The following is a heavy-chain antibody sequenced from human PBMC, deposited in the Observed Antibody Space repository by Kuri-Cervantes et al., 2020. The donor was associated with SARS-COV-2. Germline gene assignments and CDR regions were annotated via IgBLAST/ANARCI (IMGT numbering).Heavy chain of an antibody. D-gene: IGHD2-8*02. Sequence: SETLSLTCAVYGGSFSGYYWSWIRQPPGKGLEWIGEINHSGSTNYNPSLKSRVTISVDTSKNQFSLKLSSVTAADTAVYYCARGEGIVLVVYALAFDIWSQGTMVTVSS. V-gene: IGHV4-34*01. CDR3: ARGEGIVLVVYALAFDI. CDR2: INHSGST. J-gene: IGHJ3*02. CDR1: GGSFSGYY.